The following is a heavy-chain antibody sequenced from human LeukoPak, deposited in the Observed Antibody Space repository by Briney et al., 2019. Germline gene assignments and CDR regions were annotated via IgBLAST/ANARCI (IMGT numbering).Heavy chain of an antibody. CDR1: GGSISSYY. CDR2: IYYSGST. J-gene: IGHJ4*02. V-gene: IGHV4-59*01. CDR3: ARDTPFTFGGGFDY. Sequence: PSETLSLTCTVSGGSISSYYWSWIRQPPGKGLEWIGYIYYSGSTNYNPSLKSRVTISVDTSKNQFSLKLSSVTAADTAVYYCARDTPFTFGGGFDYWGQGTLVTVSS. D-gene: IGHD3-16*01.